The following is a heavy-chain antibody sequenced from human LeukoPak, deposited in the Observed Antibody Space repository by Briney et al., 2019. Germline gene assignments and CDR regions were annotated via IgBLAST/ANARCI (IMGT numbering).Heavy chain of an antibody. D-gene: IGHD3-16*01. CDR3: AKDLSSGGGYD. Sequence: GGSLRLSCAASGFNFTNYVMHWVRQAPGKGLEWVSFIGSDGSDKHYADSAKGRFTISRDNSKNTLYLQMNSLRPEDTAVYYCAKDLSSGGGYDWGQGTLVTVSS. V-gene: IGHV3-30*02. CDR2: IGSDGSDK. J-gene: IGHJ4*02. CDR1: GFNFTNYV.